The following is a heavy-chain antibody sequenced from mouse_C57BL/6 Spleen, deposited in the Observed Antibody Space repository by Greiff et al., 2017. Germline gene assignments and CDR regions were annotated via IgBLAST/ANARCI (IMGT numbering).Heavy chain of an antibody. V-gene: IGHV5-6*01. CDR1: GFTFSSYG. CDR3: ARQRNYGYAY. J-gene: IGHJ3*01. D-gene: IGHD2-2*01. Sequence: EVKLMESGGDLVKPGGSLKLSCAASGFTFSSYGMSWVRQTPDKRLEWVATISSGGSYTYYPDSVKGRFTISRDNAKNTLYLQMSSLKSEDTAMYYCARQRNYGYAYWGQGTLVTGSA. CDR2: ISSGGSYT.